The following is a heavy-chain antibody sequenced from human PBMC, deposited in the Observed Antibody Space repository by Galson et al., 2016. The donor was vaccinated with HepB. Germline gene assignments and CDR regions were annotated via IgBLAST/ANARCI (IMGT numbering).Heavy chain of an antibody. V-gene: IGHV3-7*03. CDR3: ARDGFVASRVFDS. D-gene: IGHD2-15*01. CDR1: GFRISNNW. J-gene: IGHJ4*02. CDR2: IEPDGSEK. Sequence: SLRLSCAVSGFRISNNWMTWVRQSPDKGLEWVANIEPDGSEKYYVDSVKGRFTISRDNAKNSLYLQLNSLRAEDTAVYYCARDGFVASRVFDSWGQGTLVIVSS.